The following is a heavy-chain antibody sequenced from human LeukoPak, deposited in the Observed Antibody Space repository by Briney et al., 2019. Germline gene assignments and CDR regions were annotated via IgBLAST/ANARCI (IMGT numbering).Heavy chain of an antibody. V-gene: IGHV3-23*01. J-gene: IGHJ5*02. CDR2: IDYSGGDT. CDR3: ATAYSGFAYNWFDP. D-gene: IGHD5-12*01. Sequence: GSLRLSCTASGFTLSSYEMSWIRQAPGKGLEWVSSIDYSGGDTHYADSVKGRFTISRDNAKNTLYLQLNSLRGEDTALYFCATAYSGFAYNWFDPWGQGALVTVSS. CDR1: GFTLSSYE.